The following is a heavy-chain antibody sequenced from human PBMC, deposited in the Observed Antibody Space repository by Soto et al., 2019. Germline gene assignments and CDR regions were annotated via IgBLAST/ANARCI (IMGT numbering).Heavy chain of an antibody. CDR1: GFTFSSYA. J-gene: IGHJ4*02. Sequence: GGSLRLSCAASGFTFSSYAMHWVRQAPGKGLEWVAVISYDGSNKYYADSVKGRFTISRDNAKNSLYLQMNSLRAEDTAVYYCARSRTYYYDSRGIPYWGQGTLVTVSS. V-gene: IGHV3-30-3*01. CDR3: ARSRTYYYDSRGIPY. CDR2: ISYDGSNK. D-gene: IGHD3-22*01.